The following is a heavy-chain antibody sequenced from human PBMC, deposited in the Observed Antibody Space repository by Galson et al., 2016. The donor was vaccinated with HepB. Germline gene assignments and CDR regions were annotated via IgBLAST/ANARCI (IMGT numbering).Heavy chain of an antibody. CDR2: IIPIFGTA. CDR3: AQPRTTVTTLYYYYGMDV. CDR1: GGTSSNYA. J-gene: IGHJ6*02. Sequence: SVKVSCKASGGTSSNYAISWVRQAPGQGLEWMGGIIPIFGTANYAQKFQGRVTITADESTSTAYTELSSLRSEDTAVYYCAQPRTTVTTLYYYYGMDVWGRGTTVTVSS. D-gene: IGHD4-17*01. V-gene: IGHV1-69*13.